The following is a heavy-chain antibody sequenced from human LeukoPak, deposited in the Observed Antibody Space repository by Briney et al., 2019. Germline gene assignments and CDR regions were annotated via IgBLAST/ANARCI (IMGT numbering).Heavy chain of an antibody. CDR1: GFTFSSYS. Sequence: PGGSLRLSCAASGFTFSSYSMNWVRQAPGKGLEWVSSISSSSSYIYYADSVKGRFTISRDNAKNSLYLQMNSRRAEDTAVYYCARGYYYDSSGYLYYFDYWGQGTLVTVSS. J-gene: IGHJ4*02. V-gene: IGHV3-21*01. CDR2: ISSSSSYI. D-gene: IGHD3-22*01. CDR3: ARGYYYDSSGYLYYFDY.